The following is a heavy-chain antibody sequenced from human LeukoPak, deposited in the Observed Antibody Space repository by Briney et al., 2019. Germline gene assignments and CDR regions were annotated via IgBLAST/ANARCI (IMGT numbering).Heavy chain of an antibody. CDR3: ARVTTGYSSAFDAFDI. J-gene: IGHJ3*02. D-gene: IGHD6-19*01. CDR1: GFTFSNNW. Sequence: GGSLRLSCAASGFTFSNNWMTWVRQAPGKGLEWVASVKKDASGKYYVDSVKGRFTISRDNAKNSLYLQMNSLRVEDTAVYYCARVTTGYSSAFDAFDIWGQGTMVTVSS. V-gene: IGHV3-7*01. CDR2: VKKDASGK.